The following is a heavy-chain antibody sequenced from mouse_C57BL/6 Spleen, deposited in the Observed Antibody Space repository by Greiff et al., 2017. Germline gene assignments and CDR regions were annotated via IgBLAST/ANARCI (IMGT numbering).Heavy chain of an antibody. J-gene: IGHJ3*01. Sequence: QLQLQQPGAELVMPGASVKLSCKASGYPFTSYWMHWVKQRPGQGLEWIGEIDPSDSYTNYNQKFKGKSTLTVDKSSSTAYMQLSSLTSEDSAVDYCARRFRYGSTYAWFAYWDQGTLVTVSA. V-gene: IGHV1-69*01. D-gene: IGHD1-1*01. CDR3: ARRFRYGSTYAWFAY. CDR1: GYPFTSYW. CDR2: IDPSDSYT.